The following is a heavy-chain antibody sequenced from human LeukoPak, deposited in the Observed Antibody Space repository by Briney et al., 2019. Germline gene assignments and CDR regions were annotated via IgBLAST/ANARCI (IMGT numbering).Heavy chain of an antibody. CDR1: GFTFSSYA. Sequence: PGGSLRLSCAASGFTFSSYAMSWVRQAPGKGLEWVSAISGSGGSTYYADSVKGRFTISRDNARNSLFLQMNSLRGEDTAVYYCARYSSSSSSYWGQGTLVTVSS. J-gene: IGHJ4*02. V-gene: IGHV3-23*01. CDR2: ISGSGGST. CDR3: ARYSSSSSSY. D-gene: IGHD6-6*01.